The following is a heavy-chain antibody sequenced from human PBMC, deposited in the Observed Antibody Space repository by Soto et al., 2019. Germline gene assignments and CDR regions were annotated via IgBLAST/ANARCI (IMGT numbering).Heavy chain of an antibody. J-gene: IGHJ5*01. CDR1: GYTFAYYY. CDR3: ARRDSSGSFDF. D-gene: IGHD5-18*01. CDR2: LNPKSGGT. V-gene: IGHV1-2*02. Sequence: QVQLVQSGAEAKKPGASVKVSCKASGYTFAYYYIHWVRLAPGQGLEWMGWLNPKSGGTSHAQKFQGTVTMTRDTSISTVYMELSRLTSDDRAMYYCARRDSSGSFDFWGQGTLVTVSS.